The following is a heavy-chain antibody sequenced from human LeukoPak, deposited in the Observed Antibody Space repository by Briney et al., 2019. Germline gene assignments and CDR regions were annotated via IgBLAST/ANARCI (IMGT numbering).Heavy chain of an antibody. J-gene: IGHJ4*02. CDR1: GGSFSGYY. V-gene: IGHV4-34*01. CDR2: INHSGST. D-gene: IGHD3-22*01. Sequence: SETLSLTCAVYGGSFSGYYWSWIRQPPGKGLEWIGEINHSGSTNYNPSLKSRVTISVDTSKNQFSLKLSSVTAADTAVYYCARGPQDYYYDSSGYGYWGQGTLVTVPS. CDR3: ARGPQDYYYDSSGYGY.